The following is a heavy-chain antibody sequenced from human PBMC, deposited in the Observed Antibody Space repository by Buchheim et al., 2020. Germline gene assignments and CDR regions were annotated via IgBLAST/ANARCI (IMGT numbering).Heavy chain of an antibody. CDR3: AKARGRRITMIVVVISPQGMDV. V-gene: IGHV3-23*01. CDR2: ISGSGGST. J-gene: IGHJ6*02. CDR1: GFTFSSYA. Sequence: EVQLLESGGGLVQPGGSLRLSCAASGFTFSSYAMSWVRQAPGKGLEWVSAISGSGGSTYYADSVKGRFTISRDNSKNTLYLQMNSLRAEDTAVYYCAKARGRRITMIVVVISPQGMDVWGQGTT. D-gene: IGHD3-22*01.